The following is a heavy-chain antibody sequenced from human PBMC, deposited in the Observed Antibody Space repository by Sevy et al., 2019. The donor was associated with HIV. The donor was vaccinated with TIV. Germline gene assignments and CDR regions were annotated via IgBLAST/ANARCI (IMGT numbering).Heavy chain of an antibody. V-gene: IGHV1-18*01. CDR2: ISAYNGNT. CDR1: GYTFTSYG. J-gene: IGHJ4*02. CDR3: ARDRLKYSSGWNSGGRDFDY. Sequence: ASVKVSCKASGYTFTSYGISWVRQAPGQGLEWMGWISAYNGNTNYAQKLQGRVTMTTDTSTSTAYMELRSLRSDDTAVYYCARDRLKYSSGWNSGGRDFDYWGQGTLVTVSS. D-gene: IGHD6-19*01.